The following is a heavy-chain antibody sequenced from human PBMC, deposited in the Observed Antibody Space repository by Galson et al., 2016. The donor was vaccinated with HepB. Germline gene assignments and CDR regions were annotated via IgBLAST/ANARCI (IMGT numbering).Heavy chain of an antibody. Sequence: LRLSCAASGFTFSNYGIHWVRKAPGKGLEWVAIISYDGKNQYYADSVKGRFTVSRDNSRNTLYLQMNNLSAEDTAVYYCAKDQNFWSGYYRVNIDYWGQGTLVTVSS. D-gene: IGHD3-3*01. V-gene: IGHV3-30*18. J-gene: IGHJ4*02. CDR2: ISYDGKNQ. CDR3: AKDQNFWSGYYRVNIDY. CDR1: GFTFSNYG.